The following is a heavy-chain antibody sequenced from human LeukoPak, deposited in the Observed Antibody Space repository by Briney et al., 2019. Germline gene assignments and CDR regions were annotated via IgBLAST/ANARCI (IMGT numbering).Heavy chain of an antibody. J-gene: IGHJ6*02. V-gene: IGHV3-30*03. CDR3: ARDTNYYGMDV. CDR2: ISYDGSNK. Sequence: GGSLRLSCAASGFTFSSYGMHWVRQAPGKGLEWVAVISYDGSNKYYADSVKGRFTISRDNSKNTLYLQMNSLRAEDTAVYYCARDTNYYGMDVWGQGTTVTVSS. CDR1: GFTFSSYG.